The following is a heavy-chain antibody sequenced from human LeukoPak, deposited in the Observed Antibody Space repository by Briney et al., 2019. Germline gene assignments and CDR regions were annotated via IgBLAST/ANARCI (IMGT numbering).Heavy chain of an antibody. Sequence: GASVKVSCKASGYTFTNYAMNWVRQAPGQGLEWMGWINTNTGNPTYAQGFTGRFVFSLDTSVSTAYLQISSLKAEDTAMYYCARERRSSSPGEQRLVRAFDIWGQGTMVTVSS. CDR2: INTNTGNP. J-gene: IGHJ3*02. V-gene: IGHV7-4-1*02. CDR3: ARERRSSSPGEQRLVRAFDI. CDR1: GYTFTNYA. D-gene: IGHD6-13*01.